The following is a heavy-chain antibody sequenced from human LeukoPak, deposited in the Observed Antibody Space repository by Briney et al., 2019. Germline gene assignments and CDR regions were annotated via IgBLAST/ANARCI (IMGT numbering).Heavy chain of an antibody. CDR1: GGTFSSYA. CDR3: ARGGVSGYYLLHYYYYYGMDV. CDR2: IIPIFGTA. V-gene: IGHV1-69*13. D-gene: IGHD3-22*01. J-gene: IGHJ6*02. Sequence: ASVKVSCKASGGTFSSYAISWVRQAPGQGLEWMGGIIPIFGTANYAQKFQGRVTITADESTCTAYMELSSLRSEDTAVYYCARGGVSGYYLLHYYYYYGMDVWGQGTTVTVSS.